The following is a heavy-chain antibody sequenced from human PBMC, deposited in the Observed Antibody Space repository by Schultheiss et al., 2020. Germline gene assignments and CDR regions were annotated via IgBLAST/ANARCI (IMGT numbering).Heavy chain of an antibody. V-gene: IGHV3-7*01. CDR1: GFTFSSYA. CDR2: IKQDGSER. CDR3: ASAQYY. J-gene: IGHJ4*02. Sequence: GGSLRLSCAASGFTFSSYAMSWVRQAPGKGLEWVAIIKQDGSERLYVDSVKGRFTISRDNAKNSLYLQMNSLRAEDTAVYYCASAQYYWGQGTLVTVSS.